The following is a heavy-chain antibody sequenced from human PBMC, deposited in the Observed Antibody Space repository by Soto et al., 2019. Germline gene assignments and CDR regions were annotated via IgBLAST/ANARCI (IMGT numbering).Heavy chain of an antibody. CDR3: ARALQADYGDYFEYYYYGMDG. CDR2: MNPNSGNT. J-gene: IGHJ6*02. Sequence: ASVKVSCKASGYTFTSYDINWVRQATGQGLEWMGWMNPNSGNTGYAQKFQGRVTMTRNTSISTAYMELSSLRSEDTAVYYCARALQADYGDYFEYYYYGMDGWGQGTTVTVSS. D-gene: IGHD4-17*01. V-gene: IGHV1-8*01. CDR1: GYTFTSYD.